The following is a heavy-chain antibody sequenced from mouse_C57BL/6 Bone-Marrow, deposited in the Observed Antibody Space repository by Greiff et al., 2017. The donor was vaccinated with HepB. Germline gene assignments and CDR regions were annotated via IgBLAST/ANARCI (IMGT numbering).Heavy chain of an antibody. J-gene: IGHJ2*01. Sequence: VKVVESGAELARPGASVKLSCKASGYTFTSYGISWVKQRTGQGLEWIGEIYPRSGNTYYNEKFKGKATLTADKSSSTAYMELRSLTSEDSAVYFCARKQLRLYYFDYWGQGTTLTVSS. CDR1: GYTFTSYG. V-gene: IGHV1-81*01. CDR3: ARKQLRLYYFDY. D-gene: IGHD3-2*02. CDR2: IYPRSGNT.